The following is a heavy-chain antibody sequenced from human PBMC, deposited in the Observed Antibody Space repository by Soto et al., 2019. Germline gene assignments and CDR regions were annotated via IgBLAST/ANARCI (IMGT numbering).Heavy chain of an antibody. CDR1: GFTFSSYA. CDR3: AKSGYEAALSRFDY. J-gene: IGHJ4*02. Sequence: PGGSLRLSCAASGFTFSSYAMAWVRQAPGTGLEGVSVISGSGGDTYLADSVKGRFTISRDNSKNTLYLQMNSLRAEDTAVYYCAKSGYEAALSRFDYWGQGTLVTVSS. D-gene: IGHD2-15*01. V-gene: IGHV3-23*01. CDR2: ISGSGGDT.